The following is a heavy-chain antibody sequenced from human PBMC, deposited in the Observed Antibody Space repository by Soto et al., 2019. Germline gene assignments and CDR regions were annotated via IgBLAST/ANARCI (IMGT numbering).Heavy chain of an antibody. Sequence: ASVKVSCKASGYTFTSYDINWVRQATGQGLEWMGWMNPNSGNTGYAQKFQGRVTMTRNTSISTAFMELSSLRSEDTAVYYCASELTGDARGALDIWGQGTMVTVSS. D-gene: IGHD7-27*01. CDR3: ASELTGDARGALDI. V-gene: IGHV1-8*02. CDR2: MNPNSGNT. J-gene: IGHJ3*02. CDR1: GYTFTSYD.